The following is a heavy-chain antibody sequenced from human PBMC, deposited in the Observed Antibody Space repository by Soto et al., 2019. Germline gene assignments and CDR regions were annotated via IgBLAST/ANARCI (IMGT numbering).Heavy chain of an antibody. CDR3: ARAECSNPNCLTAYYSYGLDV. CDR1: GVTFSNFE. D-gene: IGHD2-2*01. Sequence: GGSLRLSCAASGVTFSNFEMHCVRQSPGKGLEWGSYINTAGSTKYYAESVKGRFTISRDNARNSLFLQMNSRRAEDTAVYYCARAECSNPNCLTAYYSYGLDVWGQGTTVTVSS. V-gene: IGHV3-48*03. J-gene: IGHJ6*02. CDR2: INTAGSTK.